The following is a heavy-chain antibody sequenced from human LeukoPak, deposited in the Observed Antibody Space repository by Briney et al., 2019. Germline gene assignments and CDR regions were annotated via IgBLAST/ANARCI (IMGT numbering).Heavy chain of an antibody. J-gene: IGHJ4*02. CDR2: IIPIFGTA. D-gene: IGHD5-24*01. V-gene: IGHV1-69*06. CDR3: ASSDQGARWYFDY. CDR1: GGTFSSYA. Sequence: SVKVSCKASGGTFSSYAISWVRQAPGQGLEWMGGIIPIFGTANYAQKFQGRVTITADKSTSTAYMELSSLRSEDTAVYYCASSDQGARWYFDYWGQGTLVTVSS.